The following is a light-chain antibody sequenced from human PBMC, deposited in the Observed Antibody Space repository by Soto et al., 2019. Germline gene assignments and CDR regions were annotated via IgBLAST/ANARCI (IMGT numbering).Light chain of an antibody. Sequence: QSVLTQPPSASGTPGQRVTISCSGSSSNIGRNNVNWYQQLPGTAPKPLIYRNNQPPSGVPDRFSGSKSGTSASLAISGLQSEDEADYYCAAWDDSLNGVVFGGGTKLTVL. V-gene: IGLV1-44*01. CDR2: RNN. CDR1: SSNIGRNN. J-gene: IGLJ2*01. CDR3: AAWDDSLNGVV.